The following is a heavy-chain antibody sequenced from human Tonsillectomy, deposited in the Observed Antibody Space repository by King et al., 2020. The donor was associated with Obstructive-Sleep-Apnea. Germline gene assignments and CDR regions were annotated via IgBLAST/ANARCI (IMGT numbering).Heavy chain of an antibody. CDR1: GGSISSSSYY. D-gene: IGHD2-2*01. Sequence: QLQESGPGLVKPSETLSLTCTVSGGSISSSSYYWGWIRQPPGKGLEWIGSIYYSGSTYYNPSLKSLVTISVETSKNQFSLKLSSVTAADTAVYYCAGEGDIVVVPAANMDVWGQGTTVTVSS. V-gene: IGHV4-39*07. CDR2: IYYSGST. CDR3: AGEGDIVVVPAANMDV. J-gene: IGHJ6*02.